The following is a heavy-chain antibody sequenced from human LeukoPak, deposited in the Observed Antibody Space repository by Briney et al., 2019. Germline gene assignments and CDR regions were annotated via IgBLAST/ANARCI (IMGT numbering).Heavy chain of an antibody. D-gene: IGHD2-21*02. J-gene: IGHJ4*02. V-gene: IGHV4-39*07. CDR3: ARQLYCGGDCYSDY. Sequence: PSETLSLTCTVSGGSISSSSYYWGWIRQPPGKGLEWIGSIYYSGSTYYNPSLKSRVTISVDTSKNQFSLKLSSVTAADTAVYYCARQLYCGGDCYSDYWGQGTLVTVSS. CDR2: IYYSGST. CDR1: GGSISSSSYY.